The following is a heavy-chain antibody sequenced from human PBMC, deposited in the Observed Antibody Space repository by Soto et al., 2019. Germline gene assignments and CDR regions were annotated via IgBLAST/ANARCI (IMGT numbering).Heavy chain of an antibody. CDR3: AKDNRYSSSWYYFDY. Sequence: QVQLVESGGGVVQPGRSLRLSCAASGFTFSSYGMHWVRQAPGKGLEWVAVISYDGSNKYYADSVKGRFTISRDNSKNTLNLQMNSLRAEDTAVYYCAKDNRYSSSWYYFDYWGQGTLVTVSS. D-gene: IGHD6-13*01. V-gene: IGHV3-30*18. CDR1: GFTFSSYG. CDR2: ISYDGSNK. J-gene: IGHJ4*02.